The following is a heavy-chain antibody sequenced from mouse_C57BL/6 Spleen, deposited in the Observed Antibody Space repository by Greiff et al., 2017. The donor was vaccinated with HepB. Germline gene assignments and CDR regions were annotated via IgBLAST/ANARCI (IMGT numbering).Heavy chain of an antibody. J-gene: IGHJ4*01. CDR2: ISDGGSYT. D-gene: IGHD2-4*01. CDR3: ARGEYDYDGAMDY. CDR1: GFTFSSYA. V-gene: IGHV5-4*03. Sequence: EVNVVESGGGLVKPGGSLKLSCAASGFTFSSYAMSWVRQTPEKRLEWVATISDGGSYTYYPDNVKGRFTISRDNAKNNLYLQMSHLKSEDTAMYYCARGEYDYDGAMDYWGQGTSVTVSS.